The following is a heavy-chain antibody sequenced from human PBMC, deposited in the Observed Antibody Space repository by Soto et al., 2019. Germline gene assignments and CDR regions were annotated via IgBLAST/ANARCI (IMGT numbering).Heavy chain of an antibody. CDR2: ISGSGGST. CDR1: GFTFSSYA. Sequence: EVQLLESGGGLVQPGGSLRLSCAASGFTFSSYAMSWVRQAPGKGLEWVSAISGSGGSTYYADSVMGRFTISRDNSKNTLYLQMNSLRAEDTAVYYCAKDLKQQLDRTEDYWGQGTLVTVSS. CDR3: AKDLKQQLDRTEDY. J-gene: IGHJ4*02. V-gene: IGHV3-23*01. D-gene: IGHD6-13*01.